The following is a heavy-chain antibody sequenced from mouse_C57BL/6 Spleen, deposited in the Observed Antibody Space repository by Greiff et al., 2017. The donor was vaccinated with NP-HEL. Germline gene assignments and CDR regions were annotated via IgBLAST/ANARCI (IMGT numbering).Heavy chain of an antibody. CDR3: ARDSTGGFAY. V-gene: IGHV3-6*01. J-gene: IGHJ3*01. CDR1: GYSITSGYY. CDR2: LIYAGSN. Sequence: EVQLMESGPGLVKPSQSLSLTCSVTGYSITSGYYWNWIRQFPGNNLEWMVYLIYAGSNNYNPSLKKRISITRDTSKNQVFLKLKSVTTEDTATYYCARDSTGGFAYWGQGTLVTVSA.